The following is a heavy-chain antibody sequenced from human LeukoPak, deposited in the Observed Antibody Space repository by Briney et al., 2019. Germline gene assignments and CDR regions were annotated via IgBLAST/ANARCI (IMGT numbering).Heavy chain of an antibody. CDR3: ATTGYCSSTSCSNWFDP. CDR2: FDPEDGET. Sequence: ASVKVPCKVSGYTLTELSMHWVRQAPGKGLEWMGGFDPEDGETIYAQKFQGRVTMTEDTSTDTAYVELSSLRSEDTAVYYCATTGYCSSTSCSNWFDPWGQGTLVTVSS. CDR1: GYTLTELS. D-gene: IGHD2-2*01. J-gene: IGHJ5*02. V-gene: IGHV1-24*01.